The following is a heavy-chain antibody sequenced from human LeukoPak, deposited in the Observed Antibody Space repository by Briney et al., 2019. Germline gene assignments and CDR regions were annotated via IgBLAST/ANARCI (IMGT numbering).Heavy chain of an antibody. J-gene: IGHJ4*02. CDR3: ARGPSGYHNT. Sequence: SETLSLTCTVSTGTINTYYWSWIRQPAGKGLEWIGRVFNTGITNYNPSLKSRVTISVDTSKNQFSLKLSSVTAADTAVYYCARGPSGYHNTGGQGTLVTVSS. CDR2: VFNTGIT. D-gene: IGHD5-12*01. V-gene: IGHV4-4*07. CDR1: TGTINTYY.